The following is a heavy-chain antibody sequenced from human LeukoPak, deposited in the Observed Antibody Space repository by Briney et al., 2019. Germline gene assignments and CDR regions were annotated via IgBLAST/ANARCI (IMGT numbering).Heavy chain of an antibody. CDR2: IYYSGST. Sequence: WTGYIYYSGSTNYNPSLNSRVTISVDTSKNQFSLRLSSVTAADTAIYYCARAVSGRFDYWGQGTLVTVSS. CDR3: ARAVSGRFDY. J-gene: IGHJ4*02. V-gene: IGHV4-59*08. D-gene: IGHD6-19*01.